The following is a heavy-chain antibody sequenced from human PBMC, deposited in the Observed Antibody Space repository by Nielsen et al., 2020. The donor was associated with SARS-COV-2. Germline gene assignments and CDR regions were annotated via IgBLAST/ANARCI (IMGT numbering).Heavy chain of an antibody. CDR3: AKDPNPSIVVVPAAMVWFDP. J-gene: IGHJ5*02. CDR1: GFTFSSYS. D-gene: IGHD2-2*01. CDR2: ISSSSSYI. V-gene: IGHV3-21*04. Sequence: GGSLRLSCAASGFTFSSYSMNWVRQAPGKGLEWVSSISSSSSYIYYADSVKGRFTISRDNSKNTLYLQMNSLRAEDTAVYYCAKDPNPSIVVVPAAMVWFDPWGQGTLVTVSS.